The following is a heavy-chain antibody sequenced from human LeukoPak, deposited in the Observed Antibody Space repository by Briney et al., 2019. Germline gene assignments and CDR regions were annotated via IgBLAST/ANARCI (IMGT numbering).Heavy chain of an antibody. Sequence: PSETLSLTCTVSGDSINSGGYFWSWIRHLPGQGLEWIGYIHYSGSTNYNPSLNSRLTISVDTSQNQFSLKLTSVTDADTAVYYCARMGAAKGARHDTDVWGQGTTVTVSS. CDR3: ARMGAAKGARHDTDV. J-gene: IGHJ6*02. CDR2: IHYSGST. CDR1: GDSINSGGYF. V-gene: IGHV4-31*03. D-gene: IGHD3-16*01.